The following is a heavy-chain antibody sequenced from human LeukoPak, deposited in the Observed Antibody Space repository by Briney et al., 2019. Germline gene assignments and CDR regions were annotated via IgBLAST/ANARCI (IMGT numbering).Heavy chain of an antibody. J-gene: IGHJ4*02. CDR1: GFTFSSYS. V-gene: IGHV3-21*01. CDR3: VRDPDGSGSYGFDY. D-gene: IGHD3-10*01. Sequence: GGSLRLSCAASGFTFSSYSMNWVRQAPGKGLEWVSSISSSSSYIYYADSVKGRFTISRDNAKNSLYLQMNSLRAEDTAVYYCVRDPDGSGSYGFDYWGQGTLVTVSS. CDR2: ISSSSSYI.